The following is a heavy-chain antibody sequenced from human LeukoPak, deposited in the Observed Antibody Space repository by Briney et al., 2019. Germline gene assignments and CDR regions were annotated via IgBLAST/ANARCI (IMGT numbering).Heavy chain of an antibody. V-gene: IGHV4-30-4*01. Sequence: PSQTQSLTCTVSGGSISSGDYSWSWIRQPPGKGLEWIGYIYYSGSTYYNPSLKSRVTISVDTSKNQFSLKLSSVTAADTAVYYCARAGEGYCSSTSCYTGGFDYWGQGTLVTVSS. CDR1: GGSISSGDYS. J-gene: IGHJ4*02. D-gene: IGHD2-2*02. CDR2: IYYSGST. CDR3: ARAGEGYCSSTSCYTGGFDY.